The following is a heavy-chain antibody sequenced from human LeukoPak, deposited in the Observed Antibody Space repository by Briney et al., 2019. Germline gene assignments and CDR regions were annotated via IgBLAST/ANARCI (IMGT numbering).Heavy chain of an antibody. CDR1: GGSISSGGYY. J-gene: IGHJ4*02. CDR2: IYYSGIT. D-gene: IGHD4-17*01. Sequence: SQTLSLTCTVSGGSISSGGYYGSWIRQPPGEGLEWIGYIYYSGITYYHPSLKSRVTISLDTSKNQFSLKLSSVTAADTAVYYCARVTTVTTSFHFDYWGQGTLVTVSS. V-gene: IGHV4-30-4*01. CDR3: ARVTTVTTSFHFDY.